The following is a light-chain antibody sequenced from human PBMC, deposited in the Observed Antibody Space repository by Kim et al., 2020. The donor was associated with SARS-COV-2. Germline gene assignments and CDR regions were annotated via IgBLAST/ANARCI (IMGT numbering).Light chain of an antibody. J-gene: IGLJ3*02. CDR2: RNN. CDR3: SAWDSSLSAWV. V-gene: IGLV10-54*04. Sequence: RQTATLTCTGNNNKVGNQGAAWLQQHQGHPPKLLSYRNNNRPSGISERFSASRSGDTASLTITGLQPEDETDYYCSAWDSSLSAWVFGGGTQLTVL. CDR1: NNKVGNQG.